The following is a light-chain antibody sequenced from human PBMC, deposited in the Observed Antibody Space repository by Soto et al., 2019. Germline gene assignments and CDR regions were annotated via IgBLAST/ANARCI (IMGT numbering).Light chain of an antibody. J-gene: IGKJ1*01. Sequence: EIVLTQSPGTLSLSPGERATLSCRASQSVSSSYLAWYQQKPGQAPRLLIYGASSRATGIPDRFSGSGSGTDFTLTISSLEPEDFAVYYCQQCCSSPTFGQGTKVEIK. CDR3: QQCCSSPT. CDR2: GAS. CDR1: QSVSSSY. V-gene: IGKV3-20*01.